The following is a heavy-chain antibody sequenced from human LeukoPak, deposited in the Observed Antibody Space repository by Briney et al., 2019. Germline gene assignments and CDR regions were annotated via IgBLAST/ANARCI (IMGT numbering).Heavy chain of an antibody. J-gene: IGHJ4*02. Sequence: GRSLRLSCAASGFTFSSYGMHWVRQAPGKGLEWVAVISYDGSNKYYADSVKGRFTISRDNSKNTLYLQMNSLRAEDTAVYYCAKDLDSYGYMGDYWGQGTLVTVSS. CDR1: GFTFSSYG. D-gene: IGHD5-18*01. CDR3: AKDLDSYGYMGDY. V-gene: IGHV3-30*18. CDR2: ISYDGSNK.